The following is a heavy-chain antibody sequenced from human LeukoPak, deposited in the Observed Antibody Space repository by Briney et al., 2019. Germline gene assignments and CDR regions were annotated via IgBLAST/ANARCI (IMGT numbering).Heavy chain of an antibody. CDR2: ISGSGGSA. CDR3: AKDRPYYYGSGNAIDY. CDR1: GFTFSSYG. V-gene: IGHV3-23*01. J-gene: IGHJ4*02. D-gene: IGHD3-10*01. Sequence: GGSLRLSCAASGFTFSSYGMSWVRQAPGKGLEWVSAISGSGGSAYYADSVKGRFTISRDNSKNTLYLQMNSLRAEDTAVYYCAKDRPYYYGSGNAIDYWGQGTLVTVSS.